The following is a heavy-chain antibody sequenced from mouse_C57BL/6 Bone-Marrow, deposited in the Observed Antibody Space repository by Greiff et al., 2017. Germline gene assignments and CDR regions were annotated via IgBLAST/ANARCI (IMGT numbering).Heavy chain of an antibody. CDR3: ARGRDDYGSSMDY. V-gene: IGHV5-4*01. CDR2: ISDGGSYT. Sequence: EVQRVESGGDLVKPGGSLKLSCAASGFTFSSYAMSWVRQTPEKRLEWVATISDGGSYTYYPDNVKGRFTISRDNAKNNLYLQMSHLKTEDTAMYYCARGRDDYGSSMDYWGQGTSVTVSS. J-gene: IGHJ4*01. CDR1: GFTFSSYA. D-gene: IGHD1-1*01.